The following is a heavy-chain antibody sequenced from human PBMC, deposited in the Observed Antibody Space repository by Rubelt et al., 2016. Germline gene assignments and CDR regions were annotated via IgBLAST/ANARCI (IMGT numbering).Heavy chain of an antibody. V-gene: IGHV1-3*01. CDR2: INAGNGNT. J-gene: IGHJ4*02. CDR3: ARAQRIRLLMVYAPTFDY. Sequence: QVQLVQSGAEVKKPGASVKVSCKASGYTFTSYAMHWVRQAPGQRLEWMGWINAGNGNTKYSQKFRDGVTITRDTSASTAYMERSSLSAEDTAVYYCARAQRIRLLMVYAPTFDYWGQGTLVTVSS. CDR1: GYTFTSYA. D-gene: IGHD2-8*01.